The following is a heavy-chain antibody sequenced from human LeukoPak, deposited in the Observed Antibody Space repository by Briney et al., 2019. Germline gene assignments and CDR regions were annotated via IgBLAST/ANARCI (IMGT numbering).Heavy chain of an antibody. J-gene: IGHJ6*02. CDR3: ARTRYCSGGSCHHSGYYGMDV. D-gene: IGHD2-15*01. Sequence: GGSLRLSCAASGFTFSSYAMSWVRQAPGKGLEWVSAISGSGGSTYYADSVKGRFTISRDNSKNTLYLQMNSLRAEDTAVYYCARTRYCSGGSCHHSGYYGMDVWGQGTTVTVSS. CDR2: ISGSGGST. CDR1: GFTFSSYA. V-gene: IGHV3-23*01.